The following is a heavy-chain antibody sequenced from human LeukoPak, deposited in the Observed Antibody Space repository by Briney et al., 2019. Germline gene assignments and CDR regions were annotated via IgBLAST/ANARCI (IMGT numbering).Heavy chain of an antibody. V-gene: IGHV1-18*01. D-gene: IGHD1-26*01. Sequence: ASVKVSCKASEYTFTDYHLHWVRQAPGQGLEWMGWISAYNGNTNYAQKLQGRVTMTTDTSTSTAYMELRSLRSDDTAVYYCARDSHGGATTDLDYWGQGTLVTVSS. CDR2: ISAYNGNT. CDR1: EYTFTDYH. CDR3: ARDSHGGATTDLDY. J-gene: IGHJ4*02.